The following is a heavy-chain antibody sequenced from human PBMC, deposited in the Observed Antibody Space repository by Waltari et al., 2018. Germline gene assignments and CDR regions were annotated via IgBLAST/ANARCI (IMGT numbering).Heavy chain of an antibody. D-gene: IGHD1-1*01. CDR3: AGNWPDLNY. Sequence: QVQLQESGPGLVKPSETLSLTCTVSGYSISSGYYWGWIRQPPGKGLEWIGSISHSGRTYYNPSLKSRVTISVDTSKNQFSLKLSSVTAADTAVYYCAGNWPDLNYWGQGTLVTVSS. CDR1: GYSISSGYY. V-gene: IGHV4-38-2*02. J-gene: IGHJ4*02. CDR2: ISHSGRT.